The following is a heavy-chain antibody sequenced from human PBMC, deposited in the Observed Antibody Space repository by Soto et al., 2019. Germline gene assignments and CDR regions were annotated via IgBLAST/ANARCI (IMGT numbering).Heavy chain of an antibody. V-gene: IGHV4-34*01. D-gene: IGHD3-22*01. J-gene: IGHJ1*01. CDR2: INHSGST. CDR3: ARGGLKYDSSGYPPAEYFQH. CDR1: GGSFSGYY. Sequence: SETLSLTCAVYGGSFSGYYWSWIRQPPGKGLEWIGEINHSGSTNYNPSLKSRVTISVDTSKNQFSLKLSSVTAADTAVYYCARGGLKYDSSGYPPAEYFQHWGQGTLVTVSS.